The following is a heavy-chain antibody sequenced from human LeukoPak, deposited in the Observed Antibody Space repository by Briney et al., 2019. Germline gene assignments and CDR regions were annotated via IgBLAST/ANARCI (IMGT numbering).Heavy chain of an antibody. CDR1: GGSISSGDYY. D-gene: IGHD1-14*01. V-gene: IGHV4-39*07. Sequence: SETLSLTCTVSGGSISSGDYYWSWIRQPPGKGLEWIGEINHSGSTNYNPSLKSRVTISVDTSKNQFSLKLSSVTAADTAVYYCARGGGTRIDYWGQGTLVTVSS. J-gene: IGHJ4*02. CDR3: ARGGGTRIDY. CDR2: INHSGST.